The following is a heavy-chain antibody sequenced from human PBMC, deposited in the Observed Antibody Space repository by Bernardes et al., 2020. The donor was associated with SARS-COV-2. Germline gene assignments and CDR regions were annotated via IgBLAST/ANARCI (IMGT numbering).Heavy chain of an antibody. CDR2: IYSSGST. CDR1: GGSISSYY. Sequence: SETMSPTCTVSGGSISSYYWSWIRQPPGKGLEWIGYIYSSGSTYSNNSLKSRVTISVDTSKNQFSLKLTSVTAADTAVYYGARAGLLRYFDLDYYYYGMDVWGQGTTVTVSS. J-gene: IGHJ6*02. V-gene: IGHV4-59*01. D-gene: IGHD3-9*01. CDR3: ARAGLLRYFDLDYYYYGMDV.